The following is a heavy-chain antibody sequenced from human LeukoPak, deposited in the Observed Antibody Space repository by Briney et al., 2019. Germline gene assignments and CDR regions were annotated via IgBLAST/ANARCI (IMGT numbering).Heavy chain of an antibody. CDR3: ARSAYYGSGSHAFDI. J-gene: IGHJ3*02. CDR2: IGTAGDT. Sequence: PGGSLRLSCAASGYTFSSYDMHWVRQATGKGLEWVSAIGTAGDTYYPGSVKGRFTISRENAKNSLYLQMNSLRAGDTAVYYCARSAYYGSGSHAFDIWGQGTMVTVSS. V-gene: IGHV3-13*01. CDR1: GYTFSSYD. D-gene: IGHD3-10*01.